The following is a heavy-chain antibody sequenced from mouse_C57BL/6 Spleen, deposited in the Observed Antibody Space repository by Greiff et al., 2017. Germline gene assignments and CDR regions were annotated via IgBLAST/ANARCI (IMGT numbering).Heavy chain of an antibody. D-gene: IGHD4-1*01. Sequence: VQLQQPGAELVRPGTSVKLSCKASGYTFTSYWMHWVKQRPGQGLEWIGVIDPSDSYTNYNQQFKGKATLTVDTSSSTAYMQLSSLTSEDSAVYYCATLTGSHFGYWGQGTTLTVSS. J-gene: IGHJ2*01. CDR3: ATLTGSHFGY. V-gene: IGHV1-59*01. CDR2: IDPSDSYT. CDR1: GYTFTSYW.